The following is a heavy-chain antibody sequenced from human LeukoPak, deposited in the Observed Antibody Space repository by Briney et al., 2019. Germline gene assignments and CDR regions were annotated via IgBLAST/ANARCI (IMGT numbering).Heavy chain of an antibody. CDR1: GGSISSYY. CDR2: IYYSGST. D-gene: IGHD4-23*01. CDR3: ARHGGNSVFDY. Sequence: SENLSLTCTVSGGSISSYYWSWIRQPPGKGLEWIGYIYYSGSTNYNPSLKSRVTISVDTSKNQFSLKLSSVTAADTAVYYCARHGGNSVFDYWGQGTLVTVSS. J-gene: IGHJ4*02. V-gene: IGHV4-59*08.